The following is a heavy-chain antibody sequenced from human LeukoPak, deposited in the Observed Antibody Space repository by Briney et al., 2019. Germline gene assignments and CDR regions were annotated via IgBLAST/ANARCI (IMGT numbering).Heavy chain of an antibody. CDR1: GFTVSSNY. Sequence: PGGSLRLSCAASGFTVSSNYMSWVRQAPGKGLEWVSVIYSGGSTYYADSVKGRFTISRDNSKNTLYLQMNSLRAEDTAVYYCASGPVLLWFGTFDYWGQGTLVTVSS. CDR3: ASGPVLLWFGTFDY. J-gene: IGHJ4*02. CDR2: IYSGGST. D-gene: IGHD3-10*01. V-gene: IGHV3-53*01.